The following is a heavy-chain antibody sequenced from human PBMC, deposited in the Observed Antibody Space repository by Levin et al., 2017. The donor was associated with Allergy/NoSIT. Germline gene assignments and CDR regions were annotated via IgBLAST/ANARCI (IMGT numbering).Heavy chain of an antibody. CDR3: ARHLIAAAGTVRYYYYGMDV. CDR2: IYYSGST. Sequence: SQTLSLTCTVSGGSISSSSYYWGWIRQPPGKGLEWIGSIYYSGSTYYNPSLKSRVTISVDTSKNQFSLKLSSVTAADTAVYYCARHLIAAAGTVRYYYYGMDVWGQGTTVTVSS. CDR1: GGSISSSSYY. J-gene: IGHJ6*02. V-gene: IGHV4-39*01. D-gene: IGHD6-13*01.